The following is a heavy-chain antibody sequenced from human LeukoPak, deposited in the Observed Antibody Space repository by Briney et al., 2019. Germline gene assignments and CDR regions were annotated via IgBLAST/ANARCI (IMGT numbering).Heavy chain of an antibody. J-gene: IGHJ6*02. CDR1: GGSISRYY. V-gene: IGHV4-59*01. Sequence: PSETLSLTCTVSGGSISRYYWSWIRQPPGKGLEWIGYIYYGGSTNYNPSLKSRVTISVDTSKNQFSLKLSSVTAADTAVYYCARGSLERITRYYYYGMDVWGQGTTVTVSS. CDR3: ARGSLERITRYYYYGMDV. CDR2: IYYGGST. D-gene: IGHD2/OR15-2a*01.